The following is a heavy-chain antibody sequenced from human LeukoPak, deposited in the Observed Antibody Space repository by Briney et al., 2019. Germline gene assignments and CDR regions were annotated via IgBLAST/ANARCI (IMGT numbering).Heavy chain of an antibody. CDR2: IKQNGSEK. V-gene: IGHV3-7*03. CDR3: ARLTQLARGRY. Sequence: GGSLRLSCAASGFTFSSYGMSWVRQAPGKGLEWVANIKQNGSEKYYVDSVKGRFTVSRDNAENSLYLQMSSLRAEDTAVYYCARLTQLARGRYWGQGTLVTVSS. J-gene: IGHJ4*02. CDR1: GFTFSSYG. D-gene: IGHD6-6*01.